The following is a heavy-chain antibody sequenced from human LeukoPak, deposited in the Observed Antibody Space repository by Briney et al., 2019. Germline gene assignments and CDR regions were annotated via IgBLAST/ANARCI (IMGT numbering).Heavy chain of an antibody. Sequence: GASAKVFCKASGYTFTSYGISWVRQAPGQGLEWMGWISAYNGNTNYAQKLQGRVTMTTDTSTSTAYMELRSLRSDDTAVYYCAREHSSSWTYYYYYYMDVWGKGTTVTVSS. V-gene: IGHV1-18*01. J-gene: IGHJ6*03. CDR3: AREHSSSWTYYYYYYMDV. D-gene: IGHD6-13*01. CDR1: GYTFTSYG. CDR2: ISAYNGNT.